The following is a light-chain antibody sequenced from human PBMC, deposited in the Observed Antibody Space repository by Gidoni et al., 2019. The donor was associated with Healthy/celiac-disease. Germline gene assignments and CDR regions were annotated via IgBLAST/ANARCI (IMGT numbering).Light chain of an antibody. Sequence: EIVLTQSPGTLSLSPGERATLSCRASQSVSSSYLAWYQQKPGQAPRLLIYGASSRATVIPHRFSGSGSGTDFTLTISRLEPEDFAVYYCQQYGSSPTFGQXTKVEIK. J-gene: IGKJ1*01. CDR2: GAS. CDR1: QSVSSSY. V-gene: IGKV3-20*01. CDR3: QQYGSSPT.